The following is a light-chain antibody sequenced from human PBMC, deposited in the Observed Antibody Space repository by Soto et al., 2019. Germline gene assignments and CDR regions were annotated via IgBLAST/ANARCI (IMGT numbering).Light chain of an antibody. CDR2: ATS. Sequence: EIVLTQSPDTLSLSPGERATLSCRASQTVGTDFLVWYQQKIGQPPRLLIYATSRRATGIPGRFSGSGSGTDFTLTISRLEPEDFAVYYCQQYGGSPRALSFGGGTRVESK. CDR1: QTVGTDF. V-gene: IGKV3-20*01. CDR3: QQYGGSPRALS. J-gene: IGKJ4*01.